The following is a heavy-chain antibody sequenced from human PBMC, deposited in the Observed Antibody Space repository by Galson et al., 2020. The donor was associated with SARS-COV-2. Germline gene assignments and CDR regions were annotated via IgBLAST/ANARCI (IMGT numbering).Heavy chain of an antibody. CDR3: ARSSSAAAGYNWFDR. CDR1: GGYISSFY. J-gene: IGHJ5*02. Sequence: SETLSLTCTVSGGYISSFYWNWIRQPPGTELEWIGYISYSGRTYYNPSLKSRVTMSVDMSKNQVSLKLSSVTAADTAVYYCARSSSAAAGYNWFDRWGQGTLVTVSS. CDR2: ISYSGRT. D-gene: IGHD6-13*01. V-gene: IGHV4-59*01.